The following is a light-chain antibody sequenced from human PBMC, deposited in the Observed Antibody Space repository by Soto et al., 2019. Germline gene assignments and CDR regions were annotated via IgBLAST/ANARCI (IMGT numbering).Light chain of an antibody. CDR2: EVS. Sequence: QSALTQPPSASGSPGQSVTISCTGTSSDVGAYNYLPWYQQHPGKAPKLMIYEVSKRPSGVPDRFSGSKSGNTASLTVSGLQAEDEADYYCSSYAGSNNYVFGTGTKLTVL. CDR1: SSDVGAYNY. V-gene: IGLV2-8*01. CDR3: SSYAGSNNYV. J-gene: IGLJ1*01.